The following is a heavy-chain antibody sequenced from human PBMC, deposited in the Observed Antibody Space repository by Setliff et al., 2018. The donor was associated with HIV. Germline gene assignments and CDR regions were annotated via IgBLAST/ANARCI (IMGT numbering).Heavy chain of an antibody. CDR2: IKNRANGGTT. Sequence: GGSLRLSCAASGFTFSDAWMSWVRQAPGKGLEWVARIKNRANGGTTHYAAPVNGRFTITRDDSKNTLYLQMNSLKTEDTAVYYCSTDLPSSGFFPDYWGQGTLVTVSS. CDR1: GFTFSDAW. CDR3: STDLPSSGFFPDY. D-gene: IGHD6-19*01. J-gene: IGHJ4*02. V-gene: IGHV3-15*01.